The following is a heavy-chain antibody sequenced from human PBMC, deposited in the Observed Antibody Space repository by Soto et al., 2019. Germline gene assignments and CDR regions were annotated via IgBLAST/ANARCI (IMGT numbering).Heavy chain of an antibody. CDR3: ASAVVVPAAHYYYMDV. J-gene: IGHJ6*03. Sequence: SETLSLTCAVSSGSISSSNWWSWVRQPPGKGLERIGEIYHSGSTNYNPSLKSRVTISVDKSKNQFSLKLSSVTAADTAVYYCASAVVVPAAHYYYMDVWGKGTTVTVSS. V-gene: IGHV4-4*02. CDR1: SGSISSSNW. CDR2: IYHSGST. D-gene: IGHD2-2*01.